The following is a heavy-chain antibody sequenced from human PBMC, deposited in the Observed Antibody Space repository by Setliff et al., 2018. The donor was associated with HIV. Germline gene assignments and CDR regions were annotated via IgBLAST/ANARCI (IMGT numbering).Heavy chain of an antibody. V-gene: IGHV4-59*02. CDR3: ASEIYGGNSRPFDY. J-gene: IGHJ4*02. CDR1: GGSVTSYL. Sequence: SETLSLTCSISGGSVTSYLWHWFRQPPGKGLEWIGYIYYTGITDNNPSLEGRVTISIDTSKDQLSLKLTSVTAADTAVYYCASEIYGGNSRPFDYWGQGTLVTVSS. CDR2: IYYTGIT. D-gene: IGHD4-17*01.